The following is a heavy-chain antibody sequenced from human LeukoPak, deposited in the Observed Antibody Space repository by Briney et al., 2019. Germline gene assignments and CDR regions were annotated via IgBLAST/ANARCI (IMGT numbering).Heavy chain of an antibody. CDR1: GGSFSGYY. CDR2: INHSGST. J-gene: IGHJ3*02. Sequence: SETLSLTCAVYGGSFSGYYWSWIRQPPGKGLEWIGEINHSGSTNYNPSLKSRVTISVDTSKNQFSLKLSSVTAADTAVYYCARTGTMTDAFDIWGQGTMVTVSS. V-gene: IGHV4-34*01. CDR3: ARTGTMTDAFDI. D-gene: IGHD3-22*01.